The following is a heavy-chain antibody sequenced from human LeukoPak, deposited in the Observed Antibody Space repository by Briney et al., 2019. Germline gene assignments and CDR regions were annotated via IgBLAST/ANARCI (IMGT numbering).Heavy chain of an antibody. Sequence: SETLSLTCAVYGGSFSGYYWSWIRQPPGKGLEWIGEINHSGSTNYNPSLKSRVTISVDTSKNQFSLKLSSVTAADTAVYYCARRKQQLVVYYYYGMDVWGQGTTVTVSS. CDR3: ARRKQQLVVYYYYGMDV. V-gene: IGHV4-34*01. J-gene: IGHJ6*02. CDR2: INHSGST. D-gene: IGHD6-13*01. CDR1: GGSFSGYY.